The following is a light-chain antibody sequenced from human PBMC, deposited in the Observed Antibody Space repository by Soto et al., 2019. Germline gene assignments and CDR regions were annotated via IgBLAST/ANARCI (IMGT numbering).Light chain of an antibody. CDR3: VLYMGSGISV. CDR2: STN. J-gene: IGLJ2*01. V-gene: IGLV8-61*01. CDR1: SGSVSASYF. Sequence: TVVTQEPSFSVSPGGTVTLTCGLSSGSVSASYFPSWYQQTPGQAPRTLIYSTNTRSSGVPARFSGSILGNKAALTITGAQADDESDYYCVLYMGSGISVFGGGTKLTVL.